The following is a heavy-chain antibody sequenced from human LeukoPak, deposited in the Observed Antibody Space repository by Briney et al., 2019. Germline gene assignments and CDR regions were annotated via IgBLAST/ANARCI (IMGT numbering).Heavy chain of an antibody. CDR3: AKDPGYCSGGSCYGLSDY. V-gene: IGHV3-30*18. Sequence: PGGSLRLSCAASGFTFSSYGMQWVRQAPGKGREWVAVISYDGSNKYYADSVKGRFTTSRDNSKNTLYLQMNSLRAEDTAVYSCAKDPGYCSGGSCYGLSDYWGQGTLVTVSS. CDR1: GFTFSSYG. D-gene: IGHD2-15*01. CDR2: ISYDGSNK. J-gene: IGHJ4*02.